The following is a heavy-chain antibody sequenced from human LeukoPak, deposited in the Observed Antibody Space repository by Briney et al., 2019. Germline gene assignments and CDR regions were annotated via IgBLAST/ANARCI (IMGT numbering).Heavy chain of an antibody. CDR2: IWYDGSNK. D-gene: IGHD3-9*01. CDR3: ARDPLSYYDILTGFPDY. J-gene: IGHJ4*02. V-gene: IGHV3-33*01. CDR1: GFTFSSYG. Sequence: PGRSLRLSCAASGFTFSSYGMHWVRQAPGKRLEWVAVIWYDGSNKYYADSVKGRFTISRDNSKNTLYLQMNSLRAEDTAVYYCARDPLSYYDILTGFPDYWGQGTLVTVSS.